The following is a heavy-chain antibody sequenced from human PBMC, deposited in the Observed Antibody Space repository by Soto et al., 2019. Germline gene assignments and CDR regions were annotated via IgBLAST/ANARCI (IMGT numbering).Heavy chain of an antibody. CDR3: ARGSGYCVSTSCYPFDY. CDR1: GGSISSGGYY. D-gene: IGHD2-2*01. CDR2: IYYSGNT. J-gene: IGHJ4*02. Sequence: LSLTCTVSGGSISSGGYYWSWLRQHPGKGLEWIGYIYYSGNTYYNPSLKSRVTISIDTSKNQFSLKLSSVTAADTAVYYCARGSGYCVSTSCYPFDYWGQGILVTVSS. V-gene: IGHV4-31*03.